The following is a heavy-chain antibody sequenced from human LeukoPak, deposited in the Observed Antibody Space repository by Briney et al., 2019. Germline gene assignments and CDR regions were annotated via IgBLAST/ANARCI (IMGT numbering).Heavy chain of an antibody. V-gene: IGHV3-53*01. J-gene: IGHJ3*01. CDR3: AREIGRPDYYDSSGYPEAFDL. D-gene: IGHD3-22*01. Sequence: GGSLRLACAASGFTVSSNYMSWVRQAPGKGLEWVSVIYSGGSTYYADSVKGRFTISRDNSKNTLYLQMNSLRAEDTAVYYCAREIGRPDYYDSSGYPEAFDLWRQGTMVTVSS. CDR2: IYSGGST. CDR1: GFTVSSNY.